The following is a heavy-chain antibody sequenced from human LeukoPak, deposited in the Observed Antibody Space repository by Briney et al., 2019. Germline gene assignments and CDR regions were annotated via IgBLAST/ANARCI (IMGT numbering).Heavy chain of an antibody. V-gene: IGHV3-23*01. CDR3: AKAGIFGVVGRFYMDV. Sequence: GGYLRLSCAASGFTFGSCAMSWVRQAPGKGLEWVSTISGTGRSTFYPDSLKGRITISRDNSKNTLFLQMSSLRAEDTAVYYCAKAGIFGVVGRFYMDVWGKGTTVTVSS. CDR1: GFTFGSCA. CDR2: ISGTGRST. D-gene: IGHD3-3*01. J-gene: IGHJ6*03.